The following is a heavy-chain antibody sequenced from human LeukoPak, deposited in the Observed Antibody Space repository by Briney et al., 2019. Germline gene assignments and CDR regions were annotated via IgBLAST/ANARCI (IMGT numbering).Heavy chain of an antibody. V-gene: IGHV3-21*01. CDR3: ARIPTPYCGCDCYDFDY. D-gene: IGHD2-21*02. Sequence: GGSLRLSCAASGFTFSSYSMNWVRQAPGKGLEWVSSISSSSSYIYYADSVKGRFTISRDNAKNSLYLQMNSLRAEDTAVYYCARIPTPYCGCDCYDFDYWGQGTLVTVSS. CDR1: GFTFSSYS. CDR2: ISSSSSYI. J-gene: IGHJ4*02.